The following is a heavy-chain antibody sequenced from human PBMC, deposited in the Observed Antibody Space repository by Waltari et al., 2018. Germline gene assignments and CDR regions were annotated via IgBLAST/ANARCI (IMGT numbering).Heavy chain of an antibody. Sequence: QVQLVQSGAEVKKPGSSVKVSCKASGGTFTNYAINWVRQAPGQGLEWMGGTIPILGTANYAQKFQGRVTITADESTTTAYMELSSLRSEDTAVYYCARSGPYCGGDCYNWYFDLWGRGTLVTVSS. CDR1: GGTFTNYA. V-gene: IGHV1-69*01. D-gene: IGHD2-21*02. CDR3: ARSGPYCGGDCYNWYFDL. J-gene: IGHJ2*01. CDR2: TIPILGTA.